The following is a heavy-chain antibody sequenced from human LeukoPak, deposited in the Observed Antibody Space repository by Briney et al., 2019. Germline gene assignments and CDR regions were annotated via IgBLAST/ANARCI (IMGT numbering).Heavy chain of an antibody. CDR1: GGSFSGYY. CDR3: AINRAAGGYYFT. CDR2: INHSGST. Sequence: SETLSLTCAVYGGSFSGYYWSWIRQPPGKGLEWIGEINHSGSTNYNPSLKSRVTISVDTSKNQFSLKLSSVTAEDTAVYYCAINRAAGGYYFTWGQGTLVTVSS. D-gene: IGHD3-22*01. J-gene: IGHJ5*02. V-gene: IGHV4-34*01.